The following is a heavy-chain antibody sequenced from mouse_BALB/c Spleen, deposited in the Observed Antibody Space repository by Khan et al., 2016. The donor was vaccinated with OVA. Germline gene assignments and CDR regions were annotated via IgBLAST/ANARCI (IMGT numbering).Heavy chain of an antibody. Sequence: IQLVQSGPELVKPGASVKISCQASGYSFTNYIIHWVKQNPGQGLEWIGYINPYNDGAKYNEKFKGKATLTSDKSSSTAYMELSGLTSEDSAVYYCARYYGRSFWFAYWGQGTLVTVSA. CDR3: ARYYGRSFWFAY. CDR1: GYSFTNYI. CDR2: INPYNDGA. J-gene: IGHJ3*01. D-gene: IGHD1-1*01. V-gene: IGHV1S136*01.